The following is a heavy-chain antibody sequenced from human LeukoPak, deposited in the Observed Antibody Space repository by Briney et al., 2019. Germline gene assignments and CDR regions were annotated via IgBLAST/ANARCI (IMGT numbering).Heavy chain of an antibody. CDR3: ARKGGLGTYGIFDY. D-gene: IGHD3-10*01. CDR2: IIPILVEP. Sequence: SVKDSCKASGGTFISYTISWVRQAPGQGLEWMGRIIPILVEPDYAQTLRGRVTITADMMTSTAYMEQSSLRSEDTAVYYCARKGGLGTYGIFDYWGQGTLVTVSS. V-gene: IGHV1-69*02. J-gene: IGHJ4*02. CDR1: GGTFISYT.